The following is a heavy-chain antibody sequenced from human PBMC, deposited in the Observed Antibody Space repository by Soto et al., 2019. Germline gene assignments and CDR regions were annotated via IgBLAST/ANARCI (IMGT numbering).Heavy chain of an antibody. V-gene: IGHV1-3*01. CDR3: ARGSGYYYWDDY. Sequence: ASVKVSCKASGYTFTSYAMHWVRQAPGQRLEWMGWINAGNGNTKYSQKFQGRVTITRDTSASTAYMKLSSLRSEDTAVYYCARGSGYYYWDDYWGQGTLVTAPQ. CDR1: GYTFTSYA. CDR2: INAGNGNT. D-gene: IGHD3-22*01. J-gene: IGHJ4*02.